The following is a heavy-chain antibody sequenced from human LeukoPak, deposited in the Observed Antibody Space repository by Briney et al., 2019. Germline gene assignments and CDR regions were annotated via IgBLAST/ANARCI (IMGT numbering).Heavy chain of an antibody. CDR2: MNPNSGNT. V-gene: IGHV1-8*03. CDR1: GYTFTSYD. J-gene: IGHJ4*02. D-gene: IGHD3-22*01. CDR3: ARGLAEWGDSSDY. Sequence: GASVKVSCKASGYTFTSYDINWVRQATGQGLEWMGWMNPNSGNTGYAQKFQGRVTITRNTSISTAYMELSSLRSEDTAVYYCARGLAEWGDSSDYWGQGTLVTASS.